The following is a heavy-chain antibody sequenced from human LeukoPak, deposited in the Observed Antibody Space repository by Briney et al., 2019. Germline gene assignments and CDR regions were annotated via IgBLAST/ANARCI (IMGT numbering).Heavy chain of an antibody. CDR3: ARVLGYCSGGSCYWFDP. V-gene: IGHV3-30*02. CDR2: IRYDGTNK. Sequence: GGSLRLSCAASGFTFSSYGMHWVRQAPGKGLEWVTFIRYDGTNKYFADSVKGRFTISRDNSKNTLYLQMNSLRAEDTAVYYCARVLGYCSGGSCYWFDPWGQGTLVTVSS. D-gene: IGHD2-15*01. CDR1: GFTFSSYG. J-gene: IGHJ5*02.